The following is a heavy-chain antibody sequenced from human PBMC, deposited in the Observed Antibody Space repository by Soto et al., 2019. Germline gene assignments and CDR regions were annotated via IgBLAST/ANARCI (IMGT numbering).Heavy chain of an antibody. CDR1: DDSINSDKYY. J-gene: IGHJ4*02. V-gene: IGHV4-39*01. Sequence: SETLSLTCSVSDDSINSDKYYWGWIRQPPGKGLEWIGSIYYRGNAYCNPSLQTRVTISLDKSRRQFSLKLNSVTAADSAVYVCARLEGLATISYYFDFWGPGALVTVSS. D-gene: IGHD3-9*01. CDR3: ARLEGLATISYYFDF. CDR2: IYYRGNA.